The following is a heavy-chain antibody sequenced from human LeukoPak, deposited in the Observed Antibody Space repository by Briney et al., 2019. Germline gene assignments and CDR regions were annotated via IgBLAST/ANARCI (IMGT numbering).Heavy chain of an antibody. CDR1: GYTFTVYY. V-gene: IGHV1-2*02. D-gene: IGHD3-10*01. J-gene: IGHJ3*02. Sequence: GASVKVSCKASGYTFTVYYMHWVRQAPGQGLEWMGWINPNSGGTNYAQKFQGRVTMTRDTSISTAYMELSRLRSDDTAVYYCARAEYYGSGSSTAFDIWGQGTMVTVSS. CDR3: ARAEYYGSGSSTAFDI. CDR2: INPNSGGT.